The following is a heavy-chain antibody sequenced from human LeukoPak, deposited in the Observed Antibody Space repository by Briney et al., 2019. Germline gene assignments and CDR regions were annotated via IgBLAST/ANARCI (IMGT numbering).Heavy chain of an antibody. CDR3: ARGRPGYYLDY. Sequence: PSETLSLTCTVSTYSISSGYYWGWIRQPPGKGLEWIGSIYHTGSTYYNPSLKSRVTISVDTSRNQFSLKLSSVTAADTALYYCARGRPGYYLDYWGQGTLVTVSS. J-gene: IGHJ4*02. CDR2: IYHTGST. D-gene: IGHD1-14*01. V-gene: IGHV4-38-2*02. CDR1: TYSISSGYY.